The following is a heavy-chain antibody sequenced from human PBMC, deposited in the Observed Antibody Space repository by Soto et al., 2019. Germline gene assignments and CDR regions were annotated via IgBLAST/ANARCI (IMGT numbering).Heavy chain of an antibody. CDR1: GFTFNNYA. J-gene: IGHJ4*02. CDR3: AKRSNTPADMKSPFDY. Sequence: EVQLLESGGGLVQPGGGSLRLSCAASGFTFNNYAMSWFRQAPGKGLEWVSTISDSGGSTSYADSVKGRFTISRDNSKNTLYLQMNSLRAEDTAVYYCAKRSNTPADMKSPFDYWGQGTLVTVSS. CDR2: ISDSGGST. D-gene: IGHD2-2*01. V-gene: IGHV3-23*01.